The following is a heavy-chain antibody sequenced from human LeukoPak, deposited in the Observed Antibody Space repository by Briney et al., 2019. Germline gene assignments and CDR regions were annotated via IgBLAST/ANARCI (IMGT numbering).Heavy chain of an antibody. CDR3: VRSRSYYFDY. CDR2: VDWSGGRT. J-gene: IGHJ4*02. D-gene: IGHD1-26*01. CDR1: GFTLDDYG. Sequence: GGSLRLSCAASGFTLDDYGMTWVRQDPGRRLEWVSTVDWSGGRTSYADSVEGRFTISRDNAKHSLYLQMNSLRAEDTALYFCVRSRSYYFDYWGQGTLVTVSS. V-gene: IGHV3-20*04.